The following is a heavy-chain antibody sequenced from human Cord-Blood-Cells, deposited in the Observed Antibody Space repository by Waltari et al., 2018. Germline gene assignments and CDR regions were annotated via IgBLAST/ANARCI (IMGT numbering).Heavy chain of an antibody. CDR2: IYYSGST. Sequence: QLQLQESGPGLVKPSETLSLTCTVSGGSISSSSYYWGWFRQPPGKGLEWIGSIYYSGSTYYNPSLKSRVTISVDTSKNQFSLKLSSVTAADTAVYYCARQWPGDWYFDLWGRGTLVTVSS. V-gene: IGHV4-39*07. CDR3: ARQWPGDWYFDL. J-gene: IGHJ2*01. CDR1: GGSISSSSYY. D-gene: IGHD6-19*01.